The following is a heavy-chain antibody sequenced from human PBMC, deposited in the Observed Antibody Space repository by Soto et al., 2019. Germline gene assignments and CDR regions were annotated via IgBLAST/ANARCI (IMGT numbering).Heavy chain of an antibody. Sequence: HLVESGGDLVKPGGSLRISCAASGIMFSSAWMSWVRQAPGKGLEWVGRIKSKRDGGTTDYAPPVKGRFVISRDDSKTTPYLQMNSLKTDDTAVYYCVEGWNDFWGQGTLVAVSS. D-gene: IGHD1-1*01. J-gene: IGHJ4*02. V-gene: IGHV3-15*01. CDR3: VEGWNDF. CDR1: GIMFSSAW. CDR2: IKSKRDGGTT.